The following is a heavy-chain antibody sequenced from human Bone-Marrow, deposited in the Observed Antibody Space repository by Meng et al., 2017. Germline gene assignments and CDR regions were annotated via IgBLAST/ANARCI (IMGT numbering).Heavy chain of an antibody. Sequence: QVQLVEAGGGVVPPGRSLRLSCAASGFTFSSYAMHWVRQAPGKGLEWVAVISYDGSNKYYADSVKGRFTISRDNSKNTLYLQMNSLRAEDTAVYYCARLVVVAAIDYWGQGTLVTVSS. D-gene: IGHD2-15*01. CDR2: ISYDGSNK. V-gene: IGHV3-30*01. CDR1: GFTFSSYA. CDR3: ARLVVVAAIDY. J-gene: IGHJ4*02.